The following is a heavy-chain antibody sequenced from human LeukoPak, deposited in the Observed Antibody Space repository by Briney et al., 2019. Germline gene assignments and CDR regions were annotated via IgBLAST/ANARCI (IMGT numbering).Heavy chain of an antibody. CDR1: GYTFTSYG. CDR2: ISAYNGNT. Sequence: ASVKVSCKASGYTFTSYGISWVRQAPGQGLEWMGWISAYNGNTNYAQKLQGRVTMTRDTSTSTVYMELSSLRSEDTAVYYCARSSHRYYFDYWGQGTLVTVSS. CDR3: ARSSHRYYFDY. J-gene: IGHJ4*02. V-gene: IGHV1-18*01. D-gene: IGHD2-2*01.